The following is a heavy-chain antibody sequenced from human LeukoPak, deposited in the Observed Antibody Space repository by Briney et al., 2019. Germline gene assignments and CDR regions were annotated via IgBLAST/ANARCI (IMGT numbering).Heavy chain of an antibody. J-gene: IGHJ4*02. Sequence: SETLSLTCAVYGGSFSGYYWSWIRQHPGKGLEWIGYIYYSGSTYYNPSLKSRVTISVDTSKNQFSLKLSSVTAADTAVYYCARVEMATIDYWGQGTLVTVSS. V-gene: IGHV4-31*11. CDR3: ARVEMATIDY. CDR2: IYYSGST. D-gene: IGHD5-24*01. CDR1: GGSFSGYY.